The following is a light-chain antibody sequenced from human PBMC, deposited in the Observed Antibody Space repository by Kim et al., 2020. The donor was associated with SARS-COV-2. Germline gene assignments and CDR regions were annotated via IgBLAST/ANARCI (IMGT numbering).Light chain of an antibody. CDR3: SSFTSTSTVI. V-gene: IGLV2-14*03. Sequence: QSITISCIGTSSDVGSSDYVSWYQHHPGKAPKLMVYDVTKRPSGVSNRFSGSKSGNTASLTISGLQAEDEAHYYCSSFTSTSTVIFGGGTKLTVL. CDR2: DVT. J-gene: IGLJ2*01. CDR1: SSDVGSSDY.